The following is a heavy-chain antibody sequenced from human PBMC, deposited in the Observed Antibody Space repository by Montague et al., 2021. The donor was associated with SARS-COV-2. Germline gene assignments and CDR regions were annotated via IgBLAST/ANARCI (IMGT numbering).Heavy chain of an antibody. D-gene: IGHD3-22*01. CDR1: GGSITNNIDY. CDR3: ARLKRYFDSSGSPSAFDF. V-gene: IGHV4-39*02. J-gene: IGHJ3*01. Sequence: SETLSLTCTVSGGSITNNIDYCAWIRQPPGKGLEWLGSIYYTGNTYYNPSLKSRVTISVVMSKNHFTLKLSSVAAAETAVYYCARLKRYFDSSGSPSAFDFCRQGTKVTVSS. CDR2: IYYTGNT.